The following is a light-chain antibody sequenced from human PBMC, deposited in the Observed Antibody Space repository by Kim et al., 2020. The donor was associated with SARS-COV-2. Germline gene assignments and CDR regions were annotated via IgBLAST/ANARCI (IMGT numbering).Light chain of an antibody. V-gene: IGKV4-1*01. Sequence: ANINCKASQSVLYSSNNKNYLAWYQQKPEQPPKLLIYWASIRESGVPDRFSGSGSGTDFTLTISSLQAEDVAVYYCQQYYSTPPYTFGQGTKLEI. J-gene: IGKJ2*01. CDR3: QQYYSTPPYT. CDR1: QSVLYSSNNKNY. CDR2: WAS.